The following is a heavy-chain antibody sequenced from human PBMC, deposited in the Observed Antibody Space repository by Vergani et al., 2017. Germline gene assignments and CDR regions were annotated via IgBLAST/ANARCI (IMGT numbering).Heavy chain of an antibody. V-gene: IGHV3-30-3*01. J-gene: IGHJ4*02. CDR2: ISYDVTEK. CDR1: GFSFGNYA. Sequence: QVKLEESGGGVVQPGRSLRLSCAASGFSFGNYAMHWVRQAPGKGMEWVGVISYDVTEKKYADSVNGRFTISRDNSKKIMSLQMKSLRVEDTAAYYCARGGKGIIMVVPSTHLWGQGTQVSVS. CDR3: ARGGKGIIMVVPSTHL. D-gene: IGHD2-15*01.